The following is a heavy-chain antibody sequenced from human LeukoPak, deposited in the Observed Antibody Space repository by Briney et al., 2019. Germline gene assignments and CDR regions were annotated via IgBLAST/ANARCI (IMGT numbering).Heavy chain of an antibody. CDR3: ASLSAEYSSSPDAFDI. J-gene: IGHJ3*02. D-gene: IGHD6-6*01. CDR2: IYYSGST. Sequence: SETLSLTCTVSGGSISSYYWRWIRQPPGKGLEWIGYIYYSGSTNYNPSLKSRVTISVDTSKNQFSLKLSSVTAADTAVYYCASLSAEYSSSPDAFDIWGQGTMVTVSS. CDR1: GGSISSYY. V-gene: IGHV4-59*08.